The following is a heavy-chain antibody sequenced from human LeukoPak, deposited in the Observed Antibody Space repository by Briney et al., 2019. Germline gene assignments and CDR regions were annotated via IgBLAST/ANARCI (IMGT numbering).Heavy chain of an antibody. CDR3: ASRRTTGDDLYYFDY. V-gene: IGHV4-34*01. CDR2: INHSGST. J-gene: IGHJ4*02. CDR1: GGSFSGYY. Sequence: PSETLSLTCAVYGGSFSGYYWSWIRQPPGKGLEWIGEINHSGSTYYNPSLESRVTISVDTSKNQFSLKLSSVTAADTAVYYCASRRTTGDDLYYFDYWGQGTLVTVSS. D-gene: IGHD7-27*01.